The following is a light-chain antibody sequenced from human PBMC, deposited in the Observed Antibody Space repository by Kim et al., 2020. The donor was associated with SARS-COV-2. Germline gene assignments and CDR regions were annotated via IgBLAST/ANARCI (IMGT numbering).Light chain of an antibody. CDR1: VSNIRNHA. V-gene: IGLV1-36*01. CDR2: NNQ. Sequence: QSVTLSCSGDVSNIRNHAVTVFQHLPGQAPKLLTYNNQLLPSGFSDRFSGSKSGTSASLAISGLQSDDEADYYCATWDDSLSGPVFGGGTKLTVL. J-gene: IGLJ3*02. CDR3: ATWDDSLSGPV.